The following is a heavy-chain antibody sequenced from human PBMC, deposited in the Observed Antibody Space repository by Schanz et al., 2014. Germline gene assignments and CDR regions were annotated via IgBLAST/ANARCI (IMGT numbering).Heavy chain of an antibody. V-gene: IGHV3-23*04. CDR2: ISGSGGST. CDR3: LAPDYDMDV. CDR1: GFTFSSYA. J-gene: IGHJ6*02. Sequence: VRLVESGGGVVQPGRSLRLSCAASGFTFSSYAMSWVRQAPGKGLEWVSAISGSGGSTYYADSVKGRFTISRDNAKNSLFLQMNSLRAEDTAVYYCLAPDYDMDVWGQGTTVTVS.